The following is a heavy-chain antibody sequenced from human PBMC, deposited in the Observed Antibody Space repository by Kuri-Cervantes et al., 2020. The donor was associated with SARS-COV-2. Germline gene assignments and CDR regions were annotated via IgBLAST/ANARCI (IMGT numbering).Heavy chain of an antibody. D-gene: IGHD1-7*01. CDR3: ARDLITGTTNFDY. V-gene: IGHV3-21*01. CDR1: GFTLTKYT. CDR2: ISGSGSYI. Sequence: GESLKISCVASGFTLTKYTMNWVRQAPGKALEWVSSISGSGSYIYYADSVKGRFTISRDNAKNSLYLQMNSLRAEDTAVYYCARDLITGTTNFDYWGQGTLVTVSS. J-gene: IGHJ4*02.